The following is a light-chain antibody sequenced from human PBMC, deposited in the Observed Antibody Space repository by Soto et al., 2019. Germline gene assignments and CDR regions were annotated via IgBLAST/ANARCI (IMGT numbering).Light chain of an antibody. V-gene: IGLV2-23*02. Sequence: QSALTQPASVSGSPGQSITISCSGTTSDVGIVSWYQHHPGKAPKLMIHEVTKRPSGVSDRFSGSKSGNSASLTISGLKAEDEADYFCCSFGGSGYVFGTGTKVTVL. CDR2: EVT. J-gene: IGLJ1*01. CDR1: TSDVGI. CDR3: CSFGGSGYV.